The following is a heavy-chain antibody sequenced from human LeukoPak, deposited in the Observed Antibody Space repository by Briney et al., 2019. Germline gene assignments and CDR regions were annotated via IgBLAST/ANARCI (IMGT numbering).Heavy chain of an antibody. Sequence: ASVKVSCKASGSTFSTYGFSWVRQAPGQGLEWMGWISVYNGHTNYAQKFQGRVTLTTDTSTTTSYMELRSLRSDDTAVYYCARAGPIWFGELLLYWGQGTLVTVSS. J-gene: IGHJ4*02. CDR3: ARAGPIWFGELLLY. D-gene: IGHD3-10*01. V-gene: IGHV1-18*01. CDR2: ISVYNGHT. CDR1: GSTFSTYG.